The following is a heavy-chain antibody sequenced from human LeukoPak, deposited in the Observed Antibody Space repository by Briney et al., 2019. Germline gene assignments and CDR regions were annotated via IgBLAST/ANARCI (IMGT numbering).Heavy chain of an antibody. CDR2: IYYSGST. D-gene: IGHD6-13*01. J-gene: IGHJ4*02. CDR3: ARTVPRAGYSSSWHLDY. Sequence: SETLSLTCTVSGGSISSYYWSWIRQPPGKGLEWIGYIYYSGSTNYNPSLKSRVTISVDTSKNQFSLRLSSVTAADTAVYYCARTVPRAGYSSSWHLDYWGQGTLVTVSS. CDR1: GGSISSYY. V-gene: IGHV4-59*01.